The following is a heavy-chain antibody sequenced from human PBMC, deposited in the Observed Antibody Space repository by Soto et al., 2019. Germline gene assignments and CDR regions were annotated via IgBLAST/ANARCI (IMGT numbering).Heavy chain of an antibody. CDR2: IYHSGST. V-gene: IGHV4-4*02. J-gene: IGHJ4*02. D-gene: IGHD3-10*01. CDR1: GGSISSSNW. CDR3: ARRWGEGRVDY. Sequence: QVQLQESGPGLVKPSGTLSLTCAVSGGSISSSNWWSWVRQPPGKGLEWIGEIYHSGSTNYNPSLSSRFTLSLXKSRNQFSLKLSSVTAADTAVYYCARRWGEGRVDYWGQGTLVTVSS.